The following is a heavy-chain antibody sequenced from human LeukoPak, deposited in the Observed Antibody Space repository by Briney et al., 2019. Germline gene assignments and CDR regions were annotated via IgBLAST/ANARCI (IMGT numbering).Heavy chain of an antibody. CDR3: ARHLGSGWAVFDY. Sequence: SETLSLTCTVSGGSISSYYWSWIRQPPGKGLEWIGYIYYSGSTNYNPSLKSRVTISVDTSKNQFSLKLSSVTAADTAVYYCARHLGSGWAVFDYWGQGTLVTVSS. J-gene: IGHJ4*02. V-gene: IGHV4-59*08. CDR2: IYYSGST. D-gene: IGHD6-19*01. CDR1: GGSISSYY.